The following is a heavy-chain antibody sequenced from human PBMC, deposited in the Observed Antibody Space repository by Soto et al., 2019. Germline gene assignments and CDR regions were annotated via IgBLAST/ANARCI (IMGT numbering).Heavy chain of an antibody. CDR2: INPNSGGT. CDR3: ARVDSDYRVLTDTRGPWFDP. CDR1: GYTFTGYY. Sequence: ASVKVSCKASGYTFTGYYMHWVRQAPGQGLEWMGWINPNSGGTNYAQKFQGRVTMTRDTSISTAYMELSRLRSDDTAVYYCARVDSDYRVLTDTRGPWFDPWGQGTLVTVSS. V-gene: IGHV1-2*02. D-gene: IGHD3-9*01. J-gene: IGHJ5*02.